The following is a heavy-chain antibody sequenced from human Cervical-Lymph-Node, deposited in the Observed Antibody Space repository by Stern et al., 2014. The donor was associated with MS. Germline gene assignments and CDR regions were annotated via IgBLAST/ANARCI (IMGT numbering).Heavy chain of an antibody. Sequence: VQLVESGGGLVQPGRSLRLSCAASGFTFDDYAMHWVRQVPGKGLEWVSRISWNSDNIAYADSVKGRFTISRDNAKNSLYLQMNSLRPEDTALYYCAKDIVGGTRYFDYWGQGTLVTVSS. CDR1: GFTFDDYA. J-gene: IGHJ4*02. V-gene: IGHV3-9*01. CDR2: ISWNSDNI. CDR3: AKDIVGGTRYFDY. D-gene: IGHD1-26*01.